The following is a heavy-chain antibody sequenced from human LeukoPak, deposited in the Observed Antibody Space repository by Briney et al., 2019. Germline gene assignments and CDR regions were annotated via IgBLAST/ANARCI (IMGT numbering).Heavy chain of an antibody. V-gene: IGHV4-59*08. J-gene: IGHJ5*02. Sequence: PSETLSLTCTVSGGSISSYYWSWIRQPPGKGLEWIGYIYYSGSTNYNPSLKSRVTISVDTSKNQFSLNLSSVTAADTAVYYCARRRAHCSGGSCYSSYNWFDPWGQGTLVTVSS. CDR3: ARRRAHCSGGSCYSSYNWFDP. D-gene: IGHD2-15*01. CDR2: IYYSGST. CDR1: GGSISSYY.